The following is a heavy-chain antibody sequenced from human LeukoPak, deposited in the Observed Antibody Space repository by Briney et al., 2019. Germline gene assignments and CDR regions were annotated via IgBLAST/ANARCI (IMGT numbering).Heavy chain of an antibody. CDR1: GFDFATYW. J-gene: IGHJ4*02. CDR3: ARGTSTAPGIDY. D-gene: IGHD6-13*01. Sequence: PGGSLRLSCAASGFDFATYWMFWVRQAPGKGLVWVAQINSDGSGATYGDSAKGRFSISRDNAKNTLFLYMSGRRAEDTAVYYCARGTSTAPGIDYWGQGTLVAVSS. CDR2: INSDGSGA. V-gene: IGHV3-74*01.